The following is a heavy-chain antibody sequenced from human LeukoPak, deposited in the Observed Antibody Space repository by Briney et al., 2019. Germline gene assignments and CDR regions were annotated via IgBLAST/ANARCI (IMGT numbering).Heavy chain of an antibody. Sequence: SETLSLTCTVSGGSISSYYWSWIWQPPGKRLEWIGYIYYSGSTNYNPSLKSRVTISVDTSKNQFSLKLNSVTAADTAVYYCARDRGIAAAVPFDYWGQGTLVTVSS. CDR2: IYYSGST. CDR3: ARDRGIAAAVPFDY. CDR1: GGSISSYY. J-gene: IGHJ4*02. D-gene: IGHD6-13*01. V-gene: IGHV4-59*01.